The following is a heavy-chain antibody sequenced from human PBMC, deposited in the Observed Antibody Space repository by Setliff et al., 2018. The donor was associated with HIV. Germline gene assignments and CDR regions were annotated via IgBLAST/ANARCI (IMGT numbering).Heavy chain of an antibody. J-gene: IGHJ6*03. CDR1: GFTFNSYS. CDR3: ATERGYYYMDV. Sequence: RLSCAASGFTFNSYSMNWVRQAPGKGLEWVGRIEIKTDGGTTDYAAPVKGRFSISRDDSKDMLYLQMNSLKTEDTAVYYCATERGYYYMDVWGKGTTVTVSS. CDR2: IEIKTDGGTT. D-gene: IGHD5-12*01. V-gene: IGHV3-15*04.